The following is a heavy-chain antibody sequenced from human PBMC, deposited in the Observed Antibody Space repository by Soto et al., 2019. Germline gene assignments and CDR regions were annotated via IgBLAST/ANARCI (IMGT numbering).Heavy chain of an antibody. D-gene: IGHD3-10*01. J-gene: IGHJ6*02. V-gene: IGHV5-51*01. CDR3: ASFVRGQKVKYYYYGMAV. CDR2: IYPGDSDT. CDR1: GYSFTSYW. Sequence: LGESLKISCKGSGYSFTSYWIGWVRQMPGKGLEWMGIIYPGDSDTRYSPSFQGQVTISADKSISTAYLQWSSLKASDTAMYYCASFVRGQKVKYYYYGMAVWGQGTTVTVSS.